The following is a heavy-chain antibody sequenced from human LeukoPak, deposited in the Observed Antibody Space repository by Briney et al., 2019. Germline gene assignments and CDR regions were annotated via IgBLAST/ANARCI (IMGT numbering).Heavy chain of an antibody. Sequence: SVKVSCKASGGTFSSYAISWVRQAPGQGLEWMGGIIPIFGTANYAQKFQGRVTITTDESTSTAYMELSSLRSEDTAVYYCARESGSRKVPAAPPEAFDIWGQGTMVTVSS. V-gene: IGHV1-69*05. CDR2: IIPIFGTA. D-gene: IGHD2-2*01. J-gene: IGHJ3*02. CDR1: GGTFSSYA. CDR3: ARESGSRKVPAAPPEAFDI.